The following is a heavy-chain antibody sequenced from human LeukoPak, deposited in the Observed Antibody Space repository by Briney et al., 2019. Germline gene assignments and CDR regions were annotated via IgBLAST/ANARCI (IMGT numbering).Heavy chain of an antibody. D-gene: IGHD1-26*01. CDR1: GFTFSTYE. CDR2: ITTSGNSI. CDR3: ARGGSVSYYFDY. Sequence: PVGSLRISCAASGFTFSTYEMNCVRQAPGKGLEWVSYITTSGNSIYYAGSVKGRFTISRDNTKNSLYLQMNSLRAEDTAVYYCARGGSVSYYFDYWGQGTLVTVSS. V-gene: IGHV3-48*03. J-gene: IGHJ4*02.